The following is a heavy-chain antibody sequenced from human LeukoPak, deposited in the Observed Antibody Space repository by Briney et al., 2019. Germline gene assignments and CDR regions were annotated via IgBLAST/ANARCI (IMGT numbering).Heavy chain of an antibody. J-gene: IGHJ3*02. D-gene: IGHD2/OR15-2a*01. Sequence: ASVKVSCKASGYTFTGYYIHWVRQAPGQGLEWIGWINPNSGGTNYAQNFQGRVTMTRDTSITTAYLELTRLRSDDTAAYYCARPFYDLSLAFDIWGQGTMVTVSS. CDR3: ARPFYDLSLAFDI. CDR1: GYTFTGYY. V-gene: IGHV1-2*02. CDR2: INPNSGGT.